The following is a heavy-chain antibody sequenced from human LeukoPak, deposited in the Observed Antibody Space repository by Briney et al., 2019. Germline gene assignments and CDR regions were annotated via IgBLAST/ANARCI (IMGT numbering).Heavy chain of an antibody. J-gene: IGHJ4*02. Sequence: PGGSLRLSCAASGFTFSSYAMHWVRQAPGKGLEWVAVISYDGSNKYYADSVKGRFTISRDNSKNTLYLQMNSLRAEDTAVYYCARDPNDSSGYPNYWGQGTLVTVSS. CDR3: ARDPNDSSGYPNY. CDR2: ISYDGSNK. V-gene: IGHV3-30*04. D-gene: IGHD3-22*01. CDR1: GFTFSSYA.